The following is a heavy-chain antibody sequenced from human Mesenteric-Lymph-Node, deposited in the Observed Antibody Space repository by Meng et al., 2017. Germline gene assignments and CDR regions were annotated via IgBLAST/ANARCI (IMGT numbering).Heavy chain of an antibody. V-gene: IGHV3-49*04. J-gene: IGHJ4*02. D-gene: IGHD2-2*01. CDR3: TRTYPRPHYFDY. CDR2: IRSKAYGGTT. Sequence: GESRKISCTASGFTFGDYAMSWVRQAPGKGLEWVGFIRSKAYGGTTEYAASVKGRFTISRDDSKSIAYLQMNSLKTEDTAVYYCTRTYPRPHYFDYWGQGTLVTVSS. CDR1: GFTFGDYA.